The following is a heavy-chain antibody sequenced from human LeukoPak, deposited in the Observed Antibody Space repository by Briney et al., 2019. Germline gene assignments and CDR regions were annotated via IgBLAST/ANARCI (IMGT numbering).Heavy chain of an antibody. CDR3: ARVGLSITMVRGVISPQYYMDV. CDR1: GGTFSSYA. V-gene: IGHV1-69*01. J-gene: IGHJ6*03. D-gene: IGHD3-10*01. CDR2: IIPIFGTA. Sequence: ASVKVSCKASGGTFSSYAISWVRQAPGQGLEWMGGIIPIFGTANYAQKFQGRVTITADESTSTAYMELSSLRSEDTAVYYCARVGLSITMVRGVISPQYYMDVWGKGTTVTISS.